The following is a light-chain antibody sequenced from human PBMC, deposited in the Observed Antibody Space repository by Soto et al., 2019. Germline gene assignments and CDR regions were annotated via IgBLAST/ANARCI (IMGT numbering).Light chain of an antibody. V-gene: IGKV1-27*01. CDR2: AAS. CDR1: QGISNY. J-gene: IGKJ3*01. CDR3: QKYNSAPPFT. Sequence: DIQMTQSPSSLSASVGDRVTITCRASQGISNYLAWYQQKPGKVPKLLIYAASTLQSGVPSRFSGSGSGTDFTLTISSLQPEDVATYYRQKYNSAPPFTFGPGTKVDIK.